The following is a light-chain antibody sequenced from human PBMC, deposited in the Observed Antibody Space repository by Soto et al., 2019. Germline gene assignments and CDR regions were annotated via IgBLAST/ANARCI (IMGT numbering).Light chain of an antibody. J-gene: IGLJ3*02. CDR2: GNN. V-gene: IGLV1-40*01. CDR1: SSNIGAYYD. CDR3: QSYDSSLSGWV. Sequence: QSVLTQPPSVFGAPGQRVTISCTGSSSNIGAYYDVHWYQQLPGTAPKLLIYGNNNRPSGVPDRFSGSRSGTSASLAITGLQAEDEADYYCQSYDSSLSGWVFGGGTQLTVL.